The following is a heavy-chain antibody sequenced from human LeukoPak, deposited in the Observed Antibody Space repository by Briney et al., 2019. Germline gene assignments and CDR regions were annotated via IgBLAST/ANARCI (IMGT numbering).Heavy chain of an antibody. V-gene: IGHV4-59*01. Sequence: PSETLSLTCSVSGGSISSYYWSWSRHPPGKGLDWIGYISYTGSTSYNPSLNSRITVSVDTSKPQFSLTLSSVTAADTAVYYCARDAYSSVHLDYWGQGTLVTVSS. CDR3: ARDAYSSVHLDY. D-gene: IGHD6-19*01. J-gene: IGHJ4*02. CDR2: ISYTGST. CDR1: GGSISSYY.